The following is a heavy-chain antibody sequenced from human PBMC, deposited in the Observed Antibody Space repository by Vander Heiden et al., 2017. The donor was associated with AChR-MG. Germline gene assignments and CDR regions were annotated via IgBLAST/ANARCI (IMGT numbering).Heavy chain of an antibody. CDR1: GGSFSGYY. CDR2: IKHSGST. D-gene: IGHD5-18*01. CDR3: ARGRTRRIQLWPNAFDI. V-gene: IGHV4-34*01. J-gene: IGHJ3*02. Sequence: QVQLQQWGAGLLKPSETLSLTCAVYGGSFSGYYWSWSRQPPGKGLEWIGEIKHSGSTNYNPSLKSRVTISVDTSKNQFSLKLSSVTAADTAVYYCARGRTRRIQLWPNAFDIWGQGTMVTVSS.